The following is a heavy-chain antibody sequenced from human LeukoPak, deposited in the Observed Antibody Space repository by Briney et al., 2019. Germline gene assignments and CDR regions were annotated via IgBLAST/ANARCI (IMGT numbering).Heavy chain of an antibody. CDR2: INHSGST. V-gene: IGHV4-34*01. CDR1: GGSFSGYY. CDR3: ARGPGYSRLWYFDY. J-gene: IGHJ4*02. Sequence: SETLSLTCAVYGGSFSGYYWSWIRQPPGKGLEWIGEINHSGSTNYNPSLKSRVTISVDTSKNQFSLKLSSVTAADTAVYYCARGPGYSRLWYFDYWGQGTLVTVSS. D-gene: IGHD6-13*01.